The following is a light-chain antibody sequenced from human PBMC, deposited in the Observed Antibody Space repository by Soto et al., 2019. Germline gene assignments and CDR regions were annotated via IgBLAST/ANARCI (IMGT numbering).Light chain of an antibody. Sequence: EIVLTPSPGIQSISQEERTTLSYRASQGVRSNYLAWDQQKPGQAPRFLIYDASSRATGIPDRVSGSGSGTDFTLTISRLEPEDFAVYYCQQYGSSPLTFGGGTKVDIK. CDR2: DAS. CDR3: QQYGSSPLT. J-gene: IGKJ4*01. CDR1: QGVRSNY. V-gene: IGKV3-20*01.